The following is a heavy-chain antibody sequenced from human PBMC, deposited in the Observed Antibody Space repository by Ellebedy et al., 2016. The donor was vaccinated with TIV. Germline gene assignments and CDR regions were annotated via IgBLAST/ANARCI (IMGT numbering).Heavy chain of an antibody. CDR3: ASMVPFDY. Sequence: PGGSLRLSCAASGFTFDDYPMHWVRQAPGKGLEWVSGISWNIGSIGYADSVKGRFTISRDNAKNTLDLQMNRLRAEDTAVYYCASMVPFDYWGQGTLVTVSS. V-gene: IGHV3-9*01. CDR1: GFTFDDYP. CDR2: ISWNIGSI. J-gene: IGHJ4*02. D-gene: IGHD3-10*01.